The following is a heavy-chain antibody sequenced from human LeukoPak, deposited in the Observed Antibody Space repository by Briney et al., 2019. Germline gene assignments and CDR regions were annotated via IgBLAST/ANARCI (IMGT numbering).Heavy chain of an antibody. CDR2: IYSGGST. CDR1: GFTVSSNY. Sequence: GGSLRLSCAASGFTVSSNYMGWVRQAPGKGLEWVSVIYSGGSTYHADSVKGRFTISRDNSKNTLYLQMNSLRAEDTAVYYCARAPLDYCSGGSCYMIGAFDIWGQGTMVTVSS. J-gene: IGHJ3*02. V-gene: IGHV3-53*01. CDR3: ARAPLDYCSGGSCYMIGAFDI. D-gene: IGHD2-15*01.